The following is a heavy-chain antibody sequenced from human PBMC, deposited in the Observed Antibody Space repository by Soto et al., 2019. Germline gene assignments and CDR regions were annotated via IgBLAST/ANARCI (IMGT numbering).Heavy chain of an antibody. Sequence: SETLSLTCTVSGGSISSSSYYWGWIRQPPGKGLEWIGSIYYSGSTYYNPSLKSRVTISVDTSKNQFSLKLSSVTAADTAVYYCARLFSLGGSYYLFYAFDIWGQGTMVTVSS. CDR2: IYYSGST. CDR3: ARLFSLGGSYYLFYAFDI. J-gene: IGHJ3*02. D-gene: IGHD1-26*01. CDR1: GGSISSSSYY. V-gene: IGHV4-39*01.